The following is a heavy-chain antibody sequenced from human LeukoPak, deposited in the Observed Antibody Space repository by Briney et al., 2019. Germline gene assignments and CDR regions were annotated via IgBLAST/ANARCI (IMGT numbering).Heavy chain of an antibody. J-gene: IGHJ6*03. V-gene: IGHV1-24*01. D-gene: IGHD6-13*01. CDR3: ATCSSKIGEDHFYYYYMDV. Sequence: ASVKVSCKVSGYTLIELPMHWVRQAPGKGLEWMGGFDPEEGETTYARQFQGRFTMTKDTSTDTVYMELGSLRPDDTAVYYCATCSSKIGEDHFYYYYMDVWGKGTTVTVSS. CDR1: GYTLIELP. CDR2: FDPEEGET.